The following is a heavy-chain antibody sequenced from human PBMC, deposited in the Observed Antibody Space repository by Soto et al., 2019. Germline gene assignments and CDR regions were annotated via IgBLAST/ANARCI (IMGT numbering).Heavy chain of an antibody. Sequence: GPLRLSCAASGFKFSNYAMSWVRQAPGKGLEWVSLISATGGGTYYADSVKGRFTISRDNSHNTLYLQVHSLTAEDTAVYYCAKDRRAGGNSAFYFDFWGQGAQVTVSS. CDR2: ISATGGGT. CDR3: AKDRRAGGNSAFYFDF. D-gene: IGHD3-16*01. V-gene: IGHV3-23*01. CDR1: GFKFSNYA. J-gene: IGHJ4*02.